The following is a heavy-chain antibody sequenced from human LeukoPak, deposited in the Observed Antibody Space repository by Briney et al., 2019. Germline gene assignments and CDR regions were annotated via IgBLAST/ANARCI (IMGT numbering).Heavy chain of an antibody. V-gene: IGHV3-21*01. Sequence: GGSLRLSCAASGFTFSSYSMNWFRQAPGKGLEWVASISSSSSYIDYADSVKGRFTISRDNAKNSLYLQMNSLRAEDTAVYYCARVGASNFDYWGQGTLVTVSS. CDR3: ARVGASNFDY. CDR1: GFTFSSYS. J-gene: IGHJ4*02. CDR2: ISSSSSYI. D-gene: IGHD1-26*01.